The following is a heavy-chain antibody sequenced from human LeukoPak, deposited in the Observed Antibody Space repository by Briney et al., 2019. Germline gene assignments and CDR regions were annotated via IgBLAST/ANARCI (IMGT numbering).Heavy chain of an antibody. V-gene: IGHV1-46*01. CDR2: INPSGGRT. CDR1: GYTFTSYY. D-gene: IGHD3-22*01. Sequence: ASVKVSCKTSGYTFTSYYMHWVRQAPGQGLEWMGIINPSGGRTSYAQKFQGRVTMTRDMSTSTVYMELSGLRSEDTAVYYCARGPGEGGSSGYYYGKPEDPAEYYFDYWGQGTLVTVSS. J-gene: IGHJ4*02. CDR3: ARGPGEGGSSGYYYGKPEDPAEYYFDY.